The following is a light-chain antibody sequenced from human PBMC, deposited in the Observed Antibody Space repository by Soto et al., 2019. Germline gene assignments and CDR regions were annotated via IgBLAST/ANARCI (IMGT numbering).Light chain of an antibody. V-gene: IGKV3-20*01. CDR2: GAS. J-gene: IGKJ1*01. Sequence: EIVLTQSPGTLSLSPGERAILSCRASQSVSSSYLAWYQQKPGQAPRLLIYGASSRATGIPDRFSGSGSGTDFTLTISRLEPEDFAVYYCQQYGSSSWTFGHGTKV. CDR3: QQYGSSSWT. CDR1: QSVSSSY.